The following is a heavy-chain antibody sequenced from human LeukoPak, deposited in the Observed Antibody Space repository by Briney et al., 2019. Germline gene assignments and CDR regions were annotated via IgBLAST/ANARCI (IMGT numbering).Heavy chain of an antibody. Sequence: GGSLRLSCAVSGFTFSGYWMSWVRQAPGKGLERVANIKQDGSEKYYVDSVKGRFTISRDNAKSSLYLQMNSLRAEDTAVYYCAIGTHGYFDWLYNYWVQGTLVTVSS. D-gene: IGHD3-9*01. CDR3: AIGTHGYFDWLYNY. CDR1: GFTFSGYW. J-gene: IGHJ4*02. CDR2: IKQDGSEK. V-gene: IGHV3-7*01.